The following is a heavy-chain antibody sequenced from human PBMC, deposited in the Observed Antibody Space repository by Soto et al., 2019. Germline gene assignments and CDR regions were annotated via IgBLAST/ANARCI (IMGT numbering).Heavy chain of an antibody. V-gene: IGHV3-7*04. Sequence: GGSLRLSCAASGFPFSSSWMDWVRQAPGKGLEWVANISPDGSQTYYLDSVKGRFTVSRDNAENSLYLQMNSLRVEDTAVYFCTRGLDYWGQGTLVTVSS. CDR1: GFPFSSSW. CDR3: TRGLDY. CDR2: ISPDGSQT. J-gene: IGHJ4*02.